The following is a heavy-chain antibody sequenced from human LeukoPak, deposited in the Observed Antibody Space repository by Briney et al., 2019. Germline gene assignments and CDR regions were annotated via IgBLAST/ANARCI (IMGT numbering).Heavy chain of an antibody. J-gene: IGHJ6*02. Sequence: GGSQRLLCTPWIFTLSIYEMNWVPGAPEGGGVWVSYISSRGSTIYYADSVKGRFTICRDNAKNSLYLQMNSLRAEDTAVYYCASSGGGDYYYGMDVWGQGTTVTVSS. CDR3: ASSGGGDYYYGMDV. CDR1: IFTLSIYE. D-gene: IGHD3-10*01. CDR2: ISSRGSTI. V-gene: IGHV3-48*03.